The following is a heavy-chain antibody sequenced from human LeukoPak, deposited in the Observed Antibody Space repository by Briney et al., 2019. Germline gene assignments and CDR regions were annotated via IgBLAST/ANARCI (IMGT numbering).Heavy chain of an antibody. CDR2: IGHDGINT. Sequence: GGSLRLSCAASGFTFSTYWMHWVRQAPGKGLVWVSRIGHDGINTYYADSAKGRFTISRDNAKNTLYLQMNSLRAEDTAVYYCARDKWLTTTHYFDYWGQGTLVTVSS. CDR1: GFTFSTYW. D-gene: IGHD4-11*01. J-gene: IGHJ4*02. V-gene: IGHV3-74*01. CDR3: ARDKWLTTTHYFDY.